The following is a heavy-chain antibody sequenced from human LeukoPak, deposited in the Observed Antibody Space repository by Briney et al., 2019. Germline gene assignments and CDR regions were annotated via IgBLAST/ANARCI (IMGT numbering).Heavy chain of an antibody. CDR1: GYTFTGHY. CDR2: INPNSSGT. J-gene: IGHJ4*02. V-gene: IGHV1-2*02. Sequence: ASVKVSCKASGYTFTGHYMHWVRQAPGQGLEWMGRINPNSSGTNYAQKFQGRVTMTRDASISTAYMEVSSLRSDDTAVYYCSRESIVGATTLDYWGQGTLVTVSS. D-gene: IGHD1-26*01. CDR3: SRESIVGATTLDY.